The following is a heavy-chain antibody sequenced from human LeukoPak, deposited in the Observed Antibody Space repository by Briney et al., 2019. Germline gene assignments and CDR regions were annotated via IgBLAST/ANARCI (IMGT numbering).Heavy chain of an antibody. CDR2: IYTSGST. V-gene: IGHV4-4*07. CDR3: ARDSSSWYGYYYYYMDV. CDR1: GGSISSYY. Sequence: PSETLSLTCTVSGGSISSYYWSWIRQPPGKGLEWIGRIYTSGSTNYNPSLKSRVTMSVDTSKNQFSLKLSSVTAADTAVYYCARDSSSWYGYYYYYMDVWGKGTTVTVSS. D-gene: IGHD6-13*01. J-gene: IGHJ6*03.